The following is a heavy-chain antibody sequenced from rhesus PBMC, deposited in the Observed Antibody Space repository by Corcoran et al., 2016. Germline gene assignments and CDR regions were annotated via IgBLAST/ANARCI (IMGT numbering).Heavy chain of an antibody. CDR2: IRSKYNNYAT. Sequence: EVQLVESGGGLVQPGGSLRLSCAASGFTFSYYAMRWVHQASGKGLEWVGYIRSKYNNYATEYAAAVKGRFTISRDDSKNTLYLQMSSLKTEDTAVYYCTTERQLGLYDYWGQGVLVTVSS. J-gene: IGHJ4*01. D-gene: IGHD6-25*01. CDR1: GFTFSYYA. CDR3: TTERQLGLYDY. V-gene: IGHV3-186*02.